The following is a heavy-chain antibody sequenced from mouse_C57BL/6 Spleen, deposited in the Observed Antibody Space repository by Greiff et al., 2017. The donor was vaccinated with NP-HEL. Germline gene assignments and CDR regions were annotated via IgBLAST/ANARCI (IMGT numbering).Heavy chain of an antibody. V-gene: IGHV2-2*01. J-gene: IGHJ4*01. Sequence: VKLVESGPGLVQPSQSLSITCTVSGFSLTSYGVHWVRQSPGKGLEWLGVVWSGGSTDYNAAVISRLSISKDNAKSQVFFKMNSLQADDTAIYYCASYSNYEGYAMDYWGQGTSVTVSS. CDR2: VWSGGST. CDR1: GFSLTSYG. CDR3: ASYSNYEGYAMDY. D-gene: IGHD2-5*01.